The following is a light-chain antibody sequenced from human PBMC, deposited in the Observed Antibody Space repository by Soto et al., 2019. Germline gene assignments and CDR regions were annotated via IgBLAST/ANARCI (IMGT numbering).Light chain of an antibody. J-gene: IGLJ1*01. CDR2: EVT. V-gene: IGLV2-8*01. CDR3: SSYAGSNNFV. CDR1: SSDVGGYNY. Sequence: QSALTQPPSASGSPGQSVTISCTGTSSDVGGYNYVSWYQQHPGKAPKLMIYEVTKRPSGVPDRFSGSKSGNTASLTVSGLQAGDEADYYCSSYAGSNNFVLGTGTKLTVL.